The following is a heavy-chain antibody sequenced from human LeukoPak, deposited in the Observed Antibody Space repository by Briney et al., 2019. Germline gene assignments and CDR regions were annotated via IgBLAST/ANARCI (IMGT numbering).Heavy chain of an antibody. Sequence: ASVKVSCKASGYTFTDYYLHWVRQAPGQGLEWMGWINPNSGGTNYAQTFQGRVTMTRDTSITTAYLELSRLRSDDTAVYYRARDPYGSENYYFDYWGQGTLVTVSS. CDR2: INPNSGGT. CDR3: ARDPYGSENYYFDY. D-gene: IGHD3-10*01. V-gene: IGHV1-2*02. CDR1: GYTFTDYY. J-gene: IGHJ4*02.